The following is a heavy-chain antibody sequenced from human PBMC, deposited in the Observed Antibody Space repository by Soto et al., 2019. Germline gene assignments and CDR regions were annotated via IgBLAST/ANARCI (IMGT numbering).Heavy chain of an antibody. J-gene: IGHJ6*02. CDR3: AKPQGYSSPTHYYYYGMDV. D-gene: IGHD6-13*01. CDR1: GFTFSSYA. CDR2: ISGSGGST. V-gene: IGHV3-23*01. Sequence: GGSLRLSCAASGFTFSSYAMSWVRQAPGKGLEWVSAISGSGGSTYYADSVKGRFTISRDNSKNTLYLQMNSLRAEDTAVYYCAKPQGYSSPTHYYYYGMDVWGQGTTVTVSS.